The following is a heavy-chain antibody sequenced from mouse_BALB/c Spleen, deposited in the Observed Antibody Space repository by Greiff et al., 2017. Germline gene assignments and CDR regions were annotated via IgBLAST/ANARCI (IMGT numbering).Heavy chain of an antibody. CDR2: FYPGSGSI. CDR3: ARHEGRGWLPYYYAMDY. D-gene: IGHD2-3*01. V-gene: IGHV1-62-2*01. CDR1: GYTFTEYI. J-gene: IGHJ4*01. Sequence: QVQLKESGAELVKPGASVKLSCKASGYTFTEYIIHWVKQRSGQGLEWIGWFYPGSGSIKYNEKFKDKATLTADKSSSTVYMELSRLTSEDSAVYFCARHEGRGWLPYYYAMDYWGQGTSVTVSS.